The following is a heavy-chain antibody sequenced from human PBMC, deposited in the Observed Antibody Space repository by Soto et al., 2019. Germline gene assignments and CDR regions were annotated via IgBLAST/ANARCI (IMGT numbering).Heavy chain of an antibody. D-gene: IGHD6-13*01. CDR3: AKVRESAAIGNFDY. J-gene: IGHJ4*02. Sequence: PGGSLRLSCEASGFTFSNYAMSWGRQAPGKGLEWVSVISGSGATTYYADSVKGRFTISRDNSKNTLYVQMSSLRAEDTAMYYCAKVRESAAIGNFDYWGQGTLVTSPQ. V-gene: IGHV3-23*01. CDR1: GFTFSNYA. CDR2: ISGSGATT.